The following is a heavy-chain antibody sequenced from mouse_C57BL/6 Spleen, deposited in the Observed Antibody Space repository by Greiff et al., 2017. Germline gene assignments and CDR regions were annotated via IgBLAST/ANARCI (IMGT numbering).Heavy chain of an antibody. D-gene: IGHD2-3*01. V-gene: IGHV1-76*01. CDR1: GYTFTDYY. CDR3: ARGGDDGTTRRYAMDY. J-gene: IGHJ4*01. CDR2: IYPGSGNT. Sequence: QVQLQQSGAELVRPGASVKLSCKASGYTFTDYYINWVKQRPGQGLEWIARIYPGSGNTYYNEKFKGKATLTAEKSSSTAYLQLSSLTSEDSAVYFCARGGDDGTTRRYAMDYWGQGTSVTVSS.